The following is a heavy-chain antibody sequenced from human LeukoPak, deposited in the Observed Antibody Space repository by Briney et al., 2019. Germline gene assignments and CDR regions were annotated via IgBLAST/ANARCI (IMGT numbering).Heavy chain of an antibody. Sequence: GASVNVSCKASGGTFSSYAISWVRQAPGQGLEWMGGIIPIFGTANYAQKFQGRVTITADESTSTAYMELSSLRSEDTAVYYCARDEDAIVSTLGYFQHWGQGTLVTVSS. V-gene: IGHV1-69*01. CDR1: GGTFSSYA. D-gene: IGHD5/OR15-5a*01. CDR2: IIPIFGTA. CDR3: ARDEDAIVSTLGYFQH. J-gene: IGHJ1*01.